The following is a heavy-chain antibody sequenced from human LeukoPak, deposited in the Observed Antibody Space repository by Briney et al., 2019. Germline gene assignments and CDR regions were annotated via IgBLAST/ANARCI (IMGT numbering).Heavy chain of an antibody. CDR3: VKDEAPYYYDSSGYYFGD. Sequence: GGSLRLSCSASGFTFSSYAMHWVCQAPGKGLEYVSAISSHGGSTYYADSVKGRFTISRDNSKNTLYLQMSSLRAEDTAVYYCVKDEAPYYYDSSGYYFGDWGQGTLVTVSS. CDR2: ISSHGGST. V-gene: IGHV3-64D*09. J-gene: IGHJ4*02. CDR1: GFTFSSYA. D-gene: IGHD3-22*01.